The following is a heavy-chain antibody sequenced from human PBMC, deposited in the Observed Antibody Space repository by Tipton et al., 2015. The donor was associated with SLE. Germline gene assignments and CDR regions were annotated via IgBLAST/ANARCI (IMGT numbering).Heavy chain of an antibody. J-gene: IGHJ5*02. Sequence: TLSLTCTVSGGSISSTDYYWGWIRQSPGKGLEWIGSIHNSGRSDYNPSLRSRGTISVDTSKNQFSLKLNSVTAADTAVYYCARDGRGYCDNSGCSEYHWFDPWGQGTLVTVSS. V-gene: IGHV4-39*02. CDR1: GGSISSTDYY. CDR2: IHNSGRS. D-gene: IGHD2-15*01. CDR3: ARDGRGYCDNSGCSEYHWFDP.